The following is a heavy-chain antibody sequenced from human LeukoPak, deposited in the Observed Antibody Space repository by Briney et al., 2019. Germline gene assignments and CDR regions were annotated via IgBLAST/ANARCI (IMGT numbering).Heavy chain of an antibody. J-gene: IGHJ4*02. CDR3: ARKGATLDY. CDR2: ISSSSSTI. D-gene: IGHD1-26*01. CDR1: GFTFSSYN. Sequence: PGGSLRLSCAASGFTFSSYNMNWVRQAPGKGLEWVSYISSSSSTISYADSVKGRFTISRDNAKNSLYLLMNSLRDEDTAVYCCARKGATLDYWGQGILVTVSS. V-gene: IGHV3-48*02.